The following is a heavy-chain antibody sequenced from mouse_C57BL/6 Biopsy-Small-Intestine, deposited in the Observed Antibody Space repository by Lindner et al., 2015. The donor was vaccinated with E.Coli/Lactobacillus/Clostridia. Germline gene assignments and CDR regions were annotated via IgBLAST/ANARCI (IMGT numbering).Heavy chain of an antibody. D-gene: IGHD2-1*01. Sequence: QLQESGGGLVQPKGSLKLSCAASGFSFNTYAMHWVRQAPGKGLEWVARIRTKSSNYATDYAASVKDTFTISRDDSQTMLYLQMNNLKTEDTAMYYCVREGFGHYEWFASWGQRTLVTVSA. J-gene: IGHJ3*01. CDR1: GFSFNTYA. V-gene: IGHV10-3*01. CDR2: IRTKSSNYAT. CDR3: VREGFGHYEWFAS.